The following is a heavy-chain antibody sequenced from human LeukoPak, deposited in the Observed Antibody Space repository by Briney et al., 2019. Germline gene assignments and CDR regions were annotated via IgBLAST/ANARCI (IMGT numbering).Heavy chain of an antibody. CDR1: GFTFSSYA. Sequence: PGGSLRLSCAASGFTFSSYAMHWVRQAPGKGVEWVAVISYDGSNKYYADSVKGRFTISRDNSKNTLYLQMNSLRAEDTAVYYCARDSNYFDYWGQGTLVTVSS. CDR2: ISYDGSNK. CDR3: ARDSNYFDY. J-gene: IGHJ4*02. D-gene: IGHD2-2*01. V-gene: IGHV3-30*04.